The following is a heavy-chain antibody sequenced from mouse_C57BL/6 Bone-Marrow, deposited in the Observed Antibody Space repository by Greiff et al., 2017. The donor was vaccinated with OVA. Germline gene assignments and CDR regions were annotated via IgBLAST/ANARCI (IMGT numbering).Heavy chain of an antibody. CDR1: GFNIKDDY. CDR3: STRVYYDYDGGYYFDY. V-gene: IGHV14-4*01. D-gene: IGHD2-4*01. J-gene: IGHJ2*01. Sequence: EVKLMESGAELVRPGASVKLSCTASGFNIKDDYMHWVKQRPEQGLEWIGWIDPENGDTEYASKFQGKDTITADTSSNTVYLQLSSLTSEYTSVYYCSTRVYYDYDGGYYFDYRAKAPLSQSPQ. CDR2: IDPENGDT.